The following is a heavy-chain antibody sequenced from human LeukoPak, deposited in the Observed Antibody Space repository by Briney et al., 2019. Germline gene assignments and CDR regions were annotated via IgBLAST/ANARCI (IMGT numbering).Heavy chain of an antibody. D-gene: IGHD3-10*01. J-gene: IGHJ4*01. CDR1: GFTFNSYA. V-gene: IGHV3-23*01. Sequence: GGSLRLSCADSGFTFNSYAMSWVRQAPGKGLEWVSAISGSGGTKYYADSVNGRFTISRDNSKNTLYLQMNSLTAEDTALYYCAQVMGVRGAPSDYWGHGTLVTVSS. CDR2: ISGSGGTK. CDR3: AQVMGVRGAPSDY.